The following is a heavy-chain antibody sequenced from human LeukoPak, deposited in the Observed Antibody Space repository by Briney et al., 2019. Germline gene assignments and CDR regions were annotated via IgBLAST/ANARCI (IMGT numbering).Heavy chain of an antibody. CDR1: GYSISSGYY. CDR3: ARVSYYYYYMDV. CDR2: IYHSAST. J-gene: IGHJ6*03. V-gene: IGHV4-38-2*02. Sequence: PSETLSLTCTVSGYSISSGYYWGWIRQPPGKGLEWIGSIYHSASTYYNPSLKSRVTISVDTSKNQFSLKLSSVTAADTAVYYCARVSYYYYYMDVWGKGTTVTVSS.